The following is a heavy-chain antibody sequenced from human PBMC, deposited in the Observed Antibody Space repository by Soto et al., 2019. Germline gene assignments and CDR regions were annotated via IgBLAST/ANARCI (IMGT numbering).Heavy chain of an antibody. CDR3: ARAGSDSGYDPTPRRYFQH. CDR2: INAGNGNT. D-gene: IGHD5-12*01. Sequence: ASVKVSCKASGYTFTSYAMHWVRQAPGQRLEWMGWINAGNGNTKYSQKFQGRVTITRDTSASTAYMELSSLRSEDTAVYYCARAGSDSGYDPTPRRYFQHWGQGTLVTVSS. CDR1: GYTFTSYA. V-gene: IGHV1-3*01. J-gene: IGHJ1*01.